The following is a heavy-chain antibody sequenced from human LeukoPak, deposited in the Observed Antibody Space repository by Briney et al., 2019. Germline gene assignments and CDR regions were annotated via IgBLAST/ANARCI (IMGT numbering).Heavy chain of an antibody. CDR1: GFTFRIYW. CDR3: ARVGADLKTYYMDV. Sequence: PGGSLRLSCAASGFTFRIYWMTWVREAPGKGAEWVANIKERESEGYYVDSVKGRFTISRDNAKNSLHLHMNSLRAEDTAVYYCARVGADLKTYYMDVWGKGTTVTVSS. V-gene: IGHV3-7*01. CDR2: IKERESEG. J-gene: IGHJ6*03.